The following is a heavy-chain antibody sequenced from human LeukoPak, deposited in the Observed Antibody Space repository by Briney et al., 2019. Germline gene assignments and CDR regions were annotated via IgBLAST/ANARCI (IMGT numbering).Heavy chain of an antibody. V-gene: IGHV4-59*01. Sequence: KSSETLSLTCTVSGGSISSYYWSWIRQPPGKGLEWIGYIYYSGSTNYNPSLKSRVTISVDTSKNQFSLKLSSVIAADTAVYYCARDRSAYGPYFDYWGQGTLVTVSS. J-gene: IGHJ4*02. CDR2: IYYSGST. CDR1: GGSISSYY. D-gene: IGHD4-17*01. CDR3: ARDRSAYGPYFDY.